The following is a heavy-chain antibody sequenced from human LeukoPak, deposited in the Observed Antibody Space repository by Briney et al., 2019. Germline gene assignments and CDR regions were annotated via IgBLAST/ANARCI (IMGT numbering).Heavy chain of an antibody. Sequence: PSQTLSLTCTVSGGSISSGGYYWSWIRQHPGKGLEWIGYIYYSGSTYYNPSLKSRVTISVDTSKNQFSLKLSSVTAADTAVYYCARGEGFGESKTYYYYYYMDVWGKGTTVTVSS. J-gene: IGHJ6*03. CDR1: GGSISSGGYY. V-gene: IGHV4-31*03. CDR3: ARGEGFGESKTYYYYYYMDV. D-gene: IGHD3-10*01. CDR2: IYYSGST.